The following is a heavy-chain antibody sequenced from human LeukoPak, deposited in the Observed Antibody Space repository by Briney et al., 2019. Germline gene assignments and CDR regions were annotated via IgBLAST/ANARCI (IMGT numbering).Heavy chain of an antibody. J-gene: IGHJ4*02. D-gene: IGHD5-18*01. CDR1: GGSINSYY. Sequence: SETLSLTCTVSGGSINSYYWSWIRQPPGKGLEWIGYIYYSGSTNYNPSLKSRVTISVDTSKNQFSLKLSSVTAADTAVYYCASGYTYGWYYFDYWGQGTLVTVSP. CDR2: IYYSGST. V-gene: IGHV4-59*01. CDR3: ASGYTYGWYYFDY.